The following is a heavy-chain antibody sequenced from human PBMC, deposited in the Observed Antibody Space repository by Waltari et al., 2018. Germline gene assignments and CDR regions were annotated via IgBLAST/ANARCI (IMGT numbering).Heavy chain of an antibody. J-gene: IGHJ6*04. CDR3: ARDHYYSKDV. Sequence: EVQLVESGGGLVKPGGSLRLSCAASGFTFSSYSMHWVRQGPGKGLVWVSRIDNGDGSGTSYADSVKGRFTISRDNAKNTLYLQMNSLRAEDTGVYYCARDHYYSKDVWGTGTTVTVSS. V-gene: IGHV3-74*01. CDR1: GFTFSSYS. CDR2: IDNGDGSGT.